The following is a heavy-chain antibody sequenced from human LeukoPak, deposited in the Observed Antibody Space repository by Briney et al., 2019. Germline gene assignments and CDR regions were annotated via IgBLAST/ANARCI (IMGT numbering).Heavy chain of an antibody. Sequence: SETLSLTCTVSGGSIRNFCWSWLRQPAGKGLEWIGRMYTSGSTQYNPSLKSRVTISVDNSKNQLSLKLTSVTAADTAVYYCARDHYGSGNYKSYFDYWGQGTQVTVSS. J-gene: IGHJ4*02. CDR1: GGSIRNFC. D-gene: IGHD3-10*01. CDR3: ARDHYGSGNYKSYFDY. V-gene: IGHV4-4*07. CDR2: MYTSGST.